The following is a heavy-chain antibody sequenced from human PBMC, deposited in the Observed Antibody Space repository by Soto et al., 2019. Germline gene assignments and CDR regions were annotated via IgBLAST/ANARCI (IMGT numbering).Heavy chain of an antibody. Sequence: GAPVKVSCKASGGTFSSYAISWVRQAPGQGLEWMGGIIPIFGTANYAQKFQGRVTITADKSTSTAYMELSSLRSEDTAVYYCARAGDGYITDYWGQGTLVTVSS. CDR3: ARAGDGYITDY. J-gene: IGHJ4*02. CDR2: IIPIFGTA. CDR1: GGTFSSYA. D-gene: IGHD5-12*01. V-gene: IGHV1-69*06.